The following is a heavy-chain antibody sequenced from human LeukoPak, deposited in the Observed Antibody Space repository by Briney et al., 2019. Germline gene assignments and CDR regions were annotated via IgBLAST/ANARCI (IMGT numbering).Heavy chain of an antibody. Sequence: PGGSLRLSCAASGFTFSDYYMSWIRQAPGKGLEWVSYISSSGSTIYYADSVKGRFTISRDNAKNSLYLQMNSLRAEDRAVYYCARDLSGYSSGWYPPYFDYWGQGTLVTVSS. CDR1: GFTFSDYY. CDR2: ISSSGSTI. D-gene: IGHD6-19*01. V-gene: IGHV3-11*04. J-gene: IGHJ4*02. CDR3: ARDLSGYSSGWYPPYFDY.